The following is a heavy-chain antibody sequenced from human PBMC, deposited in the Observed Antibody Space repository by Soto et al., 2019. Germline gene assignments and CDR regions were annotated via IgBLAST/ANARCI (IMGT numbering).Heavy chain of an antibody. J-gene: IGHJ5*02. V-gene: IGHV4-4*02. D-gene: IGHD3-16*01. CDR1: GASIRCSKW. Sequence: PSETLSRTCAVSGASIRCSKWWSLFRQPPGKGLEWIGDIYHSGTTNYNPSLKSRVTMSVDKSKNQFSLNLTSVTAADTAVYYCARDKANVGGYNQFDPWGPGTLVTVSS. CDR2: IYHSGTT. CDR3: ARDKANVGGYNQFDP.